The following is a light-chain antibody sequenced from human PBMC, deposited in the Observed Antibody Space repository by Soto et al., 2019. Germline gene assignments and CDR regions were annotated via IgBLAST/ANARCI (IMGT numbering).Light chain of an antibody. J-gene: IGKJ5*01. CDR1: QSISSY. V-gene: IGKV1-39*01. CDR3: QQRYSTPLT. CDR2: AAS. Sequence: DIPMTQSPSSLSASVGDRVTITCRASQSISSYLNWYQQKPGKAPKLLIYAASSLQSGVPSRFSGSGSGTDFTLTISSLQPEDFATYYCQQRYSTPLTFGQGTRLEIK.